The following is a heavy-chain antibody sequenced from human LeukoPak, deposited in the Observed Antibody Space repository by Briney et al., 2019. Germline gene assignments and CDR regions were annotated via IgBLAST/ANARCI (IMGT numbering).Heavy chain of an antibody. CDR3: AKDLSGSYAFDY. D-gene: IGHD1-26*01. J-gene: IGHJ4*02. V-gene: IGHV3-30*18. Sequence: GGSLRLSCAASGFTFSSYEMNWVRQAPGKGLEWVAVISYDGSNKYYADSVKGRFTISRDNSKNTLYLQMNSLRAEDTAVYYCAKDLSGSYAFDYWGQGTLVTVSS. CDR2: ISYDGSNK. CDR1: GFTFSSYE.